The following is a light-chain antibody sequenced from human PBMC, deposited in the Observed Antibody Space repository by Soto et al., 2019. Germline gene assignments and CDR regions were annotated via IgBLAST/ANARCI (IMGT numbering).Light chain of an antibody. V-gene: IGKV3-15*01. Sequence: EIVMTQSPATLSVSPGERASLSCRASQSVSSNLAWYQQKPGQAPRLLIYGASTRATGIPGRLSGSGSGTEFTLTISSLQSEAFAVYYCQQYNNWPRTFGQGTKLEIK. CDR3: QQYNNWPRT. CDR2: GAS. J-gene: IGKJ2*01. CDR1: QSVSSN.